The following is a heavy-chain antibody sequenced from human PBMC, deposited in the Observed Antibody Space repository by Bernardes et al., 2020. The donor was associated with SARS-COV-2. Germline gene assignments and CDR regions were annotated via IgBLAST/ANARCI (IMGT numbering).Heavy chain of an antibody. V-gene: IGHV7-4-1*02. CDR1: GYTFTKYA. CDR3: ARDPDLYSSTLDYFQH. CDR2: INTNTGKP. D-gene: IGHD6-13*01. Sequence: ASVKVSCKASGYTFTKYAMNWVRQAPGQGLEWMGWINTNTGKPTYGQGFAGRFVFSLDTSVSTAYLQISSLKPDDTAVYYCARDPDLYSSTLDYFQHWGQGTLVTVAS. J-gene: IGHJ1*01.